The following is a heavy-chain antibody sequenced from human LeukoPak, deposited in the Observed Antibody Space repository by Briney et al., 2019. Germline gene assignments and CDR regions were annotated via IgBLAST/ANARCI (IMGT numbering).Heavy chain of an antibody. Sequence: PGRSLRLSCAASGFTFSSYGMHWVRQAPGKGLEWVAVISYDGSNKYYADSVKGRFTISRDNSKNTLYLQMNSLRAEDTAVYYCAKLGGNWPTYIDYWGQGTLVTVSS. D-gene: IGHD3-10*01. J-gene: IGHJ4*02. CDR2: ISYDGSNK. V-gene: IGHV3-30*18. CDR1: GFTFSSYG. CDR3: AKLGGNWPTYIDY.